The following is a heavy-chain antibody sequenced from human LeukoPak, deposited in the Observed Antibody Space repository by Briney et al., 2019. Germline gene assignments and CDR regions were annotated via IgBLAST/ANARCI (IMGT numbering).Heavy chain of an antibody. V-gene: IGHV3-30*02. CDR3: AREYDYYDISYYFDY. CDR1: GFTFSSYG. Sequence: GGSLRLSCAASGFTFSSYGMHWVRQAPGKGLEWVAFIRYDGSNKYYADSVKGRFTISRDNSKNTLYLQMNSLRAEDTAVYYCAREYDYYDISYYFDYWGQGTLVTVSS. CDR2: IRYDGSNK. J-gene: IGHJ4*02. D-gene: IGHD3-22*01.